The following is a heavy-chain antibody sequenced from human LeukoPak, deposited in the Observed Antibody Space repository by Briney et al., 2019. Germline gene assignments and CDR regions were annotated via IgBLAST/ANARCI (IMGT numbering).Heavy chain of an antibody. V-gene: IGHV4-4*07. D-gene: IGHD2-2*01. CDR3: AREWYCSSTSCYQTFDY. J-gene: IGHJ4*02. CDR2: IYTSGST. CDR1: GGSISSYY. Sequence: PSETLSLTCTVSGGSISSYYWSWIRQPAGKGLEWIGRIYTSGSTNYNPSLKSRVTMSVGTSKNQFSLKLSSVTAADTAVYYCAREWYCSSTSCYQTFDYWGQGTLVTVSS.